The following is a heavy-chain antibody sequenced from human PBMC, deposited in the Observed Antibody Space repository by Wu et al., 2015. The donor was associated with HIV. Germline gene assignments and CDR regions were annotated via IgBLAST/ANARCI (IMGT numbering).Heavy chain of an antibody. CDR1: GGNFNNYA. J-gene: IGHJ6*02. Sequence: QVQLVQSGAEVKKPGSSVKVSCKASGGNFNNYAINWVRQAPGEGLEWMGRITPLFGRPKYAQRFQGTVTITADESTSTAYMELSSLKSEDTAIYYCAKTNRIVTDGIDFYHFYGMDVWGQGPRSPSP. D-gene: IGHD2/OR15-2a*01. V-gene: IGHV1-69*13. CDR2: ITPLFGRP. CDR3: AKTNRIVTDGIDFYHFYGMDV.